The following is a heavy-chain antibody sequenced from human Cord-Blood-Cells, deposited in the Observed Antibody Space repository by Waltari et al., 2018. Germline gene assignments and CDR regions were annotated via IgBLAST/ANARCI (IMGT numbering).Heavy chain of an antibody. CDR2: INHSGST. Sequence: QVQLQQWGAGLLTPSETLSLTCAVYGGSFSGYYWSWIRQPPGKGLEWIGEINHSGSTNYNPSLKSRVTISVDTSKNQFSLKRSSVTAADTAVYYCASLKNYNWFDPWGQGTLVTVSS. V-gene: IGHV4-34*01. D-gene: IGHD1-7*01. J-gene: IGHJ5*02. CDR3: ASLKNYNWFDP. CDR1: GGSFSGYY.